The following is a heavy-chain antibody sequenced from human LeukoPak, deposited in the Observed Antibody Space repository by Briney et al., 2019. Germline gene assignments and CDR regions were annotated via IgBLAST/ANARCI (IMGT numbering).Heavy chain of an antibody. Sequence: GESLKISCKGSGYSFTSYWIGWVRQMPGKGLXXXXXXYPGDSDTRYSPSFQGQVTISADKSISTAYLQWSSLKASDTAMYYCARYCSGGSCQPFDYWGQGTLVTVSS. V-gene: IGHV5-51*01. CDR2: XYPGDSDT. CDR3: ARYCSGGSCQPFDY. J-gene: IGHJ4*02. CDR1: GYSFTSYW. D-gene: IGHD2-15*01.